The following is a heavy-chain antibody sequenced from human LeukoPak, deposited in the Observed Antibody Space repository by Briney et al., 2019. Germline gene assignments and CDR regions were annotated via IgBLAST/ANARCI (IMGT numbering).Heavy chain of an antibody. CDR1: GFTFSTYI. V-gene: IGHV3-64D*06. CDR3: ARRDDYSAYDC. CDR2: ITGNGGST. D-gene: IGHD5-24*01. J-gene: IGHJ4*02. Sequence: GGSLRLSCSASGFTFSTYIMHWVRQAPGMGLETVSAITGNGGSTFYAASVKGRFTISRDNSKNTLYLQMSSLRAEDTAMYYCARRDDYSAYDCWGQGTLVTVSS.